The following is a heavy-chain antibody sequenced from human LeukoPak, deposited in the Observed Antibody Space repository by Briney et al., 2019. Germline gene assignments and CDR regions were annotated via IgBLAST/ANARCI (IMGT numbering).Heavy chain of an antibody. V-gene: IGHV4-59*08. CDR3: ARGAHSYGYPFDY. CDR1: GGSISSYY. Sequence: SETLSLTCTVSGGSISSYYWSWIRQPPGKGLERIGYIYYSVSTNYNPSLKSRVTISVDTSKNQFSLKLSSVTAADTAVYYCARGAHSYGYPFDYWGQGTLVTVSS. D-gene: IGHD5-18*01. J-gene: IGHJ4*02. CDR2: IYYSVST.